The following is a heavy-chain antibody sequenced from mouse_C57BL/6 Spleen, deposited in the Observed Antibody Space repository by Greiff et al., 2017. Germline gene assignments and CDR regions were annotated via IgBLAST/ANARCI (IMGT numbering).Heavy chain of an antibody. D-gene: IGHD2-14*01. Sequence: EVMLVESGGGLVKPGGSLKLSCAASGFTFSSYAMSWVRQTPEKRLEWVATISDGGSYTYYPDNVKGRFTISRDNAKNNLYRQMSHLKSEDTAMYYCARAGGYDGVDYWGQGTTRTVSS. J-gene: IGHJ2*01. CDR1: GFTFSSYA. CDR3: ARAGGYDGVDY. CDR2: ISDGGSYT. V-gene: IGHV5-4*03.